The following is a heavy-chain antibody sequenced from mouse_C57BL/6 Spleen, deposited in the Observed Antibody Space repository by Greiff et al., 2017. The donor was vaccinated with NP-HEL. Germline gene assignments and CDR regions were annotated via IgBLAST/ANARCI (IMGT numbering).Heavy chain of an antibody. D-gene: IGHD3-3*01. CDR3: TRGLGLFYAMDY. Sequence: EVKLQESGGGLVQPGGSMKLSCAASGFTFSDAWMDWVRQSPEKGLEWVAEIRNKANNHATYYAESVKGRFTISRDDSKSSVYLQMNSLRAEDTGIYYCTRGLGLFYAMDYWGQGTSVTVSS. J-gene: IGHJ4*01. V-gene: IGHV6-6*01. CDR2: IRNKANNHAT. CDR1: GFTFSDAW.